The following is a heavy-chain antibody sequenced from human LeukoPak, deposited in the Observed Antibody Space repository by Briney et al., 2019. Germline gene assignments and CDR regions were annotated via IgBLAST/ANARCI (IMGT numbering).Heavy chain of an antibody. CDR3: AKSHYRSGGAGLDY. J-gene: IGHJ4*02. CDR1: GFTFRDYA. CDR2: ISGSGDST. Sequence: GGSLRLSCAASGFTFRDYAMIWVRQAPGKGLEWVSTISGSGDSTYYADSVKGRFTISRGNSKNTVSLHLNSLRAEDTALYYCAKSHYRSGGAGLDYWGQGTLVTVSS. D-gene: IGHD6-25*01. V-gene: IGHV3-23*01.